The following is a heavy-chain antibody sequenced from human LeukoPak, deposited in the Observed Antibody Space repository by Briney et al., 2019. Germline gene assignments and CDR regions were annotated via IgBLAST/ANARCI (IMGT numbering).Heavy chain of an antibody. V-gene: IGHV1-2*02. CDR1: VYTFTGYY. CDR2: INPNSGGT. J-gene: IGHJ2*01. Sequence: ASVKVSCKSSVYTFTGYYMHWVRQAPGQGLEWMGWINPNSGGTNYAQKFQGRVTMTRDTSISTACMELSRLRSDDTAVYYYARDPLGGLWFGDRNAEWYFDLWGRGTLVTVSS. CDR3: ARDPLGGLWFGDRNAEWYFDL. D-gene: IGHD3-10*01.